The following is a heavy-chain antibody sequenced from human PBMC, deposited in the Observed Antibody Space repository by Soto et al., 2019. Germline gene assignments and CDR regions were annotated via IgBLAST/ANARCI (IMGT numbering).Heavy chain of an antibody. V-gene: IGHV3-48*03. J-gene: IGHJ4*02. CDR3: AREGDSSGYFDY. D-gene: IGHD3-22*01. Sequence: QTGGSLRLSCAASGFTFSSYEMNWVRQAPGKGLEWVSYISSSGSTIYYADSVKGRFTISRDNAKNSLYLQMNSLRAEDTAVYYCAREGDSSGYFDYWGQGTLVTVSS. CDR2: ISSSGSTI. CDR1: GFTFSSYE.